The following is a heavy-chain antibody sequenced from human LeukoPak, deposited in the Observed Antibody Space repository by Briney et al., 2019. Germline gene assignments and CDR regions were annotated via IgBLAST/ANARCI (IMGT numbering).Heavy chain of an antibody. J-gene: IGHJ4*02. CDR3: ARQNRAASGQGLYY. V-gene: IGHV4-61*05. CDR2: IHYSGST. CDR1: GGSISRDDYY. D-gene: IGHD6-13*01. Sequence: NPSETLSLTCTVSGGSISRDDYYTGWIRQPPGKGLEWIGYIHYSGSTNYNPSLKSRVTFSVDTSKKQFSLELTSVTAADTAVYYCARQNRAASGQGLYYCGQGTLVTVSS.